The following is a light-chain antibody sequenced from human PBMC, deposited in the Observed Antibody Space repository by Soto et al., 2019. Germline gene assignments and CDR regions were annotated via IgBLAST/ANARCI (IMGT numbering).Light chain of an antibody. CDR2: AAS. V-gene: IGKV1-39*01. CDR3: QQRYSTPLT. J-gene: IGKJ4*01. CDR1: QSISIY. Sequence: DIQMTQSPSSLSASVGDRVTITCRASQSISIYLNWYQQKPGKAPKLLIYAASSLQSGVPSRFSGSGSGTDFTLTISSLQPEDFATYYCQQRYSTPLTFGGGTKAEIK.